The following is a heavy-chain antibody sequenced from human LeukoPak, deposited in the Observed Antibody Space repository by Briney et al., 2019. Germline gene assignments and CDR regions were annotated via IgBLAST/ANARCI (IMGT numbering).Heavy chain of an antibody. CDR1: GFTFSSYS. D-gene: IGHD3-16*02. CDR2: ISSSSSYI. Sequence: GGSLRLSCAASGFTFSSYSMNWVHQAPGKGLEWVSSISSSSSYIYYADSVKGRFTISRDNSKNTVYLQMNSLRAEDTAVYYCAKDFGEFLRLGKLSLNYWGQGTLVTVSS. J-gene: IGHJ4*02. V-gene: IGHV3-21*01. CDR3: AKDFGEFLRLGKLSLNY.